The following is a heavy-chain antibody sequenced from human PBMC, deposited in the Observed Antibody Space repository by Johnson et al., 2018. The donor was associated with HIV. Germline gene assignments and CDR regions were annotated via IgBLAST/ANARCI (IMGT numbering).Heavy chain of an antibody. CDR2: IVGGGGGGT. CDR1: GFTFSSNV. D-gene: IGHD6-13*01. V-gene: IGHV3-23*04. CDR3: ASSFYQQLRAFDI. J-gene: IGHJ3*02. Sequence: EEQLVESGGGLVQPGGSLRLSCAASGFTFSSNVMSWVRQAPGKGLEWVASIVGGGGGGTYFADSVRSRFTISRDNSKNTLYLQMNSLRAEDTAVYYCASSFYQQLRAFDIWGQGTMVTVSS.